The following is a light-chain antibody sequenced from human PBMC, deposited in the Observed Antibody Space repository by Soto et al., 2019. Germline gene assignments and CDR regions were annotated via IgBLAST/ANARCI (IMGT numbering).Light chain of an antibody. CDR1: QSVSSSY. CDR2: GAS. V-gene: IGKV3-20*01. Sequence: EIVLTQSPGTLSLSPGERATLSCRASQSVSSSYLAWYQQKPGQAPGLLIYGASSRATGVPDRVSGSGSGTDFTLTISRLEPEDFAVYYCQQYFTSPWTFGQGTKVEIK. J-gene: IGKJ1*01. CDR3: QQYFTSPWT.